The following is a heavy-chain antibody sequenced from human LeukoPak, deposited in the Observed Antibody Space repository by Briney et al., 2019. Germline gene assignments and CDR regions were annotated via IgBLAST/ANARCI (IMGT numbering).Heavy chain of an antibody. Sequence: KPSETLSLICTVSGASISSNYWSWIRQPPGKGLEWIGYIYYTGGTNYNPSLKSRFTISVDTSKNQFSLRLSSVTSADTAVYYCARRRGGSYYGAWFDPWGQGTLVTVSS. CDR2: IYYTGGT. CDR3: ARRRGGSYYGAWFDP. CDR1: GASISSNY. D-gene: IGHD1-26*01. V-gene: IGHV4-59*08. J-gene: IGHJ5*02.